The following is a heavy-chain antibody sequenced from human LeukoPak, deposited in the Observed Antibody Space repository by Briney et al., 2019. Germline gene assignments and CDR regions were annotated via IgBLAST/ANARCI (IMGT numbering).Heavy chain of an antibody. D-gene: IGHD3-3*01. CDR2: IKQDGSEK. V-gene: IGHV3-7*04. J-gene: IGHJ4*02. CDR3: ARVYDFWSGYYRDY. CDR1: GFTFSSYW. Sequence: GGSLRLSCAASGFTFSSYWMSWVRQAPGKGLEWVANIKQDGSEKYYVGSVKGRFTASRDNAKNSLYLQMNSLRAEDTAVYYCARVYDFWSGYYRDYWGQGTLVSVSS.